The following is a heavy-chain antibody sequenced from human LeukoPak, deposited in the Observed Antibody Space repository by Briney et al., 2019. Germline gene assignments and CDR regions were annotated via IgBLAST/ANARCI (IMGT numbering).Heavy chain of an antibody. CDR2: ILPVFGTS. Sequence: SVKVSCKASGGTYNNYAITWVRQAPGQGLEWVGGILPVFGTSNYAQRFQGRVTITADESTGTTYLELSSLRSEDTAVYYCARDHRGFYYGSGNYYYLDVWGKGTTVTVSS. CDR3: ARDHRGFYYGSGNYYYLDV. D-gene: IGHD3-10*01. V-gene: IGHV1-69*13. J-gene: IGHJ6*03. CDR1: GGTYNNYA.